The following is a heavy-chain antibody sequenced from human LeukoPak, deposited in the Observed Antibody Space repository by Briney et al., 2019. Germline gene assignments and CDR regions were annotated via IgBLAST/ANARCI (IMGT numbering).Heavy chain of an antibody. CDR3: ARDQDLAVGLPWYFDY. J-gene: IGHJ4*02. V-gene: IGHV3-21*01. CDR1: GFTFSSYS. Sequence: GGSLRLSCAASGFTFSSYSMNWVRQAPGKGLEWVSSISSSSSYTYYADSVKGRFTISRDNAKNSLYLQMNSLRAEDTAVYYCARDQDLAVGLPWYFDYWGQGTLVTVSS. D-gene: IGHD6-19*01. CDR2: ISSSSSYT.